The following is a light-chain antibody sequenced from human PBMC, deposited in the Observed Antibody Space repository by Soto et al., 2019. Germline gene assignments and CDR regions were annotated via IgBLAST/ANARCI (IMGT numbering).Light chain of an antibody. Sequence: EIMMTQSPATLSVSPGERATLSCRASQSVKSSLAWYQQKPGQAPRLLIYGASTRATGIPARFSGSGSGTEFTLTISSLQSEDSGVYYCQQYNKWPAEITFGQGTRLEIK. CDR3: QQYNKWPAEIT. CDR2: GAS. J-gene: IGKJ5*01. V-gene: IGKV3-15*01. CDR1: QSVKSS.